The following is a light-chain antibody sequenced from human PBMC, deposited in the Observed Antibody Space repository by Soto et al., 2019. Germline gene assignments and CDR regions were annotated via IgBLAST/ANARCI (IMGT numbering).Light chain of an antibody. CDR3: QQYGRSPCT. J-gene: IGKJ1*01. CDR1: QSVSSNY. CDR2: GAS. Sequence: EIVLTQSPGTLSLSPGERATLSCRASQSVSSNYLAWYQQKPGQAPRLLIYGASSRATGIPDRFSGSGSGTDFTLTISRLEPEDFAVYYCQQYGRSPCTFGQGTKVHIK. V-gene: IGKV3-20*01.